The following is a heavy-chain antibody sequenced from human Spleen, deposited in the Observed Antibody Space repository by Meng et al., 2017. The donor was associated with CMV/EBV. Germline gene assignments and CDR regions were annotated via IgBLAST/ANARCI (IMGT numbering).Heavy chain of an antibody. CDR2: ISYDGSNK. CDR1: GFTFSSYA. Sequence: GESLKISCAASGFTFSSYAMHWVRQAPGKGLEWVAVISYDGSNKYYADSVKGRFTISRDNAKNSVYLEMNDLRAEDTAVYYCARGTHDIWSGSPMDVWGQGSTVTVSS. CDR3: ARGTHDIWSGSPMDV. V-gene: IGHV3-30-3*01. J-gene: IGHJ6*02. D-gene: IGHD3-3*01.